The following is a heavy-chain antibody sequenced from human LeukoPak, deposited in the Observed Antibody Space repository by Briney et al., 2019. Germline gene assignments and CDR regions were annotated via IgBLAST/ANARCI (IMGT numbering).Heavy chain of an antibody. J-gene: IGHJ4*02. CDR2: IIPIFGTA. V-gene: IGHV1-69*06. Sequence: ASVKVSCKASGGTFSSYAISWVRQAPGQGLEWMGGIIPIFGTANYAQKFQGRVTITADKSTSTAYMQLSSLRSEDTAVYYCASGLTGTGGSFDHWGQGTLVTVSS. CDR1: GGTFSSYA. CDR3: ASGLTGTGGSFDH. D-gene: IGHD1-20*01.